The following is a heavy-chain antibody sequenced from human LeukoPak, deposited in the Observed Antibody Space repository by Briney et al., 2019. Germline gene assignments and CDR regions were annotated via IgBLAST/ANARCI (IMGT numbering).Heavy chain of an antibody. CDR3: AKGSSGYYSFDAFDI. V-gene: IGHV3-9*01. Sequence: GGSLRLSCAASGFTFDDYAMHWVRQAPGKGLEWVSGISWNTGSIGYADSVKGRFTISRDSAKNSLYLQMNSLRAEDTALYYCAKGSSGYYSFDAFDIWGQGTMVTVSS. J-gene: IGHJ3*02. D-gene: IGHD3-22*01. CDR1: GFTFDDYA. CDR2: ISWNTGSI.